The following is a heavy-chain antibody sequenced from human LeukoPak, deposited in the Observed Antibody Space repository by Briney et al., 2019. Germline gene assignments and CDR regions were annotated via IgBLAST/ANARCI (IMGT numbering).Heavy chain of an antibody. V-gene: IGHV4-59*08. CDR2: IYYSGST. Sequence: SETLSLTCTVSGGSISSYYWSWIRQPPGKGLEWIGYIYYSGSTNYNPSLKSRVTTSVDTSKNQFSLKLSSVTAADTAVYYCARLPDYYDSSGQGYWGQGTLVTVSS. CDR3: ARLPDYYDSSGQGY. CDR1: GGSISSYY. J-gene: IGHJ4*02. D-gene: IGHD3-22*01.